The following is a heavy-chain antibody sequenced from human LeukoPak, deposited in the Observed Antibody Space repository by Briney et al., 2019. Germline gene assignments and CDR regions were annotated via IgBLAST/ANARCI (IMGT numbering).Heavy chain of an antibody. J-gene: IGHJ4*02. V-gene: IGHV5-51*01. D-gene: IGHD6-19*01. CDR1: GYSFTSYW. CDR3: ARRYSSGWYFDY. CDR2: IYPGDSDT. Sequence: GESLKISCKGPGYSFTSYWIGWVRPMPGKGLEWMGIIYPGDSDTRHSPSFQGPITISADKSISTSCLPWSSLQASDTAMYCCARRYSSGWYFDYWGQGTLVTVSS.